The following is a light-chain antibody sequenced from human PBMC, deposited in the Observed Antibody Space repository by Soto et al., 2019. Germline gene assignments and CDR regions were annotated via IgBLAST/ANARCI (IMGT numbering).Light chain of an antibody. Sequence: DIQMTQSPSTLSASIGDRVTITCRASQTISDWLAWHQQKPGKAPKLLIYKASSLESGVPSRFSGSGSGTEFTLTISSLQPDDFATYYCQQYKTYWTFGPGTKVDIK. CDR1: QTISDW. J-gene: IGKJ1*01. CDR2: KAS. V-gene: IGKV1-5*03. CDR3: QQYKTYWT.